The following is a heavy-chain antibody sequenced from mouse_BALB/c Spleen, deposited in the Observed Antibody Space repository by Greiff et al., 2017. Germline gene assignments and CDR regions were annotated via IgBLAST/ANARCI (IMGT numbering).Heavy chain of an antibody. Sequence: QVQLQQSGAELMKPGASVKISCKATGYTFSSYWIEWVKQRPGHGLEWIGEILPGNGSTNYNEKFKGKATFTADTSSNTAYMQLSSLTSEDSAVYYCARRETGFAYWGQGTLVTVSA. CDR1: GYTFSSYW. CDR2: ILPGNGST. J-gene: IGHJ3*01. D-gene: IGHD4-1*01. CDR3: ARRETGFAY. V-gene: IGHV1-9*01.